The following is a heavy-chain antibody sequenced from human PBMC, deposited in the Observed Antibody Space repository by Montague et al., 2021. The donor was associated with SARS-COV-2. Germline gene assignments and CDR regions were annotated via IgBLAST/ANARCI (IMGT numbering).Heavy chain of an antibody. CDR3: TSGREGNYNVMDV. Sequence: CAISGDSVSSNSAAWNWIRQSPSRGLEWLGRTYYRSNWYNDSAVSVESRISINPDTSKNQFSLQLNSVTPEDTAIYYCTSGREGNYNVMDVWGQGTTVTVSS. D-gene: IGHD1-1*01. CDR2: TYYRSNWYN. V-gene: IGHV6-1*01. J-gene: IGHJ6*02. CDR1: GDSVSSNSAA.